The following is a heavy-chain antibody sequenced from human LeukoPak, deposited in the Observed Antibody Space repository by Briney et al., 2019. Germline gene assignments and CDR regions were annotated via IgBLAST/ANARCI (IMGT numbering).Heavy chain of an antibody. D-gene: IGHD3-16*02. CDR1: GFIFSSYG. Sequence: GGSLRLSCAASGFIFSSYGMHWVRQAPGKGLEWVAFIRYDGSNKYYADSVKGRFTISRDNSKNTLYLQMNSLRAEDTAVYYCAKLTIMITFGGVIDPDYWGQGTLVTVSS. J-gene: IGHJ4*02. CDR2: IRYDGSNK. V-gene: IGHV3-30*02. CDR3: AKLTIMITFGGVIDPDY.